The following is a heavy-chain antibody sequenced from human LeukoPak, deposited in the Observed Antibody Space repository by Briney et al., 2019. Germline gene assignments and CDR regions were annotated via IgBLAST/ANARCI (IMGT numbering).Heavy chain of an antibody. CDR2: ISGSGGST. D-gene: IGHD3-9*01. J-gene: IGHJ6*02. CDR3: AKGVLACYYDYLYYYGMDV. CDR1: GFTFSSYA. V-gene: IGHV3-23*01. Sequence: GGSLRLSCAASGFTFSSYAMSWVRQAPGKGLEWVSAISGSGGSTYYTDSVKGRFTISRDNSKNTLYLQMNSLRAEDTAVYYCAKGVLACYYDYLYYYGMDVWGQGTTVTVSS.